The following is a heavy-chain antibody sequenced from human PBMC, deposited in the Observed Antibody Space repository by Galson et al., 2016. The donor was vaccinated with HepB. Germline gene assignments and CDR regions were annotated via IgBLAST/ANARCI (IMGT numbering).Heavy chain of an antibody. CDR1: GFTFSSYW. CDR3: ARGGLGIYYYGMDV. V-gene: IGHV3-74*01. J-gene: IGHJ6*02. Sequence: LRLSCAGSGFTFSSYWMHWVRQVPGKGLVWVSRITSDGSSISYADPVRGRFAISRDNAKNTLYLQMNSLRAEDTAVYYCARGGLGIYYYGMDVWGQGTTVTVSS. CDR2: ITSDGSSI. D-gene: IGHD7-27*01.